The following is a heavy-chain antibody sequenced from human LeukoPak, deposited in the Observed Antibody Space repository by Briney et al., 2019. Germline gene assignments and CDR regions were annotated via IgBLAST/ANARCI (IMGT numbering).Heavy chain of an antibody. CDR2: INHSGST. D-gene: IGHD6-25*01. V-gene: IGHV4-34*01. Sequence: PSETLSLTCAVYGGSFSGYYWSWIRQPPGKGLEWIGEINHSGSTNYNPSLKSRVTISVDTSKNQFSLKLSSVTAADTAVYYCARDLHGGLDIWGQGTMVTVSS. J-gene: IGHJ3*02. CDR1: GGSFSGYY. CDR3: ARDLHGGLDI.